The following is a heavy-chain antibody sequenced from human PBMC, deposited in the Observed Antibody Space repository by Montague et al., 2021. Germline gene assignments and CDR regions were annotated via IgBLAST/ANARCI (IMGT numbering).Heavy chain of an antibody. CDR2: ISYDGSNK. D-gene: IGHD6-19*01. V-gene: IGHV3-30-3*01. CDR3: ARSLTSGLLAEYFQH. Sequence: SLRLSCPASGFTFSSYAMHWVRQAPGKGLEWVAVISYDGSNKYYADSVKGRFTISRDNSKTTLYLQMNSLRAEDTAVYYCARSLTSGLLAEYFQHWGQGTLVTVSS. CDR1: GFTFSSYA. J-gene: IGHJ1*01.